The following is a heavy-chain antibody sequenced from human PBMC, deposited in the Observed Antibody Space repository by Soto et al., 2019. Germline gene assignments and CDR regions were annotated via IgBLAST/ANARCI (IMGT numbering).Heavy chain of an antibody. J-gene: IGHJ4*02. Sequence: QVQLVQSGAEVKKPGASVKVSCKASGYTFPNYGISWVRQAPGRGLEWMGWISAYNGNTNYAQKLQGRVTMTTNVSTSTAYMELRSLRSDDTAVYYCSTRAYAYPLNFDYWGQGTLVTVYS. D-gene: IGHD5-12*01. CDR2: ISAYNGNT. CDR1: GYTFPNYG. CDR3: STRAYAYPLNFDY. V-gene: IGHV1-18*01.